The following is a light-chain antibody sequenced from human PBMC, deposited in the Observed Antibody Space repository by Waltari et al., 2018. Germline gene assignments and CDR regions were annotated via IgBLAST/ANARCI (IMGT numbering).Light chain of an antibody. Sequence: DIVMTQTPLSQPVTLGEPASISCRSSQSLLDSEDGNTYLEWYLQKPGQSPQLLIYEVSNRASGVPDRFSGSGSDTDFTLKISRVEAEDVGVYYCMQALEFPLTFGGGTKVEIK. CDR2: EVS. V-gene: IGKV2-40*01. J-gene: IGKJ4*01. CDR3: MQALEFPLT. CDR1: QSLLDSEDGNTY.